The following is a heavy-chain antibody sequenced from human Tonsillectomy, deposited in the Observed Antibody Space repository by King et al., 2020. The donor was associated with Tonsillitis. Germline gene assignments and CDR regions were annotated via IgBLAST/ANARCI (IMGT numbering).Heavy chain of an antibody. CDR3: ARDVGLFGVVIMPD. CDR2: IYTRGST. V-gene: IGHV4-4*07. CDR1: DDSFSTYY. J-gene: IGHJ4*02. Sequence: VPLQESGPGLVKPSETLSLTCTVSDDSFSTYYWSWIRQPAGKGLEWIGRIYTRGSTNYNPSLKSRVTMSVDTSKNQFSLKLSSVTAADTAVYYCARDVGLFGVVIMPDWGQGTLVTVSS. D-gene: IGHD3-3*01.